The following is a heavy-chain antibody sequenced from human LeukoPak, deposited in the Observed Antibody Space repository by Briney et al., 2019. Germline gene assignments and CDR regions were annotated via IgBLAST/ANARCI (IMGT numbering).Heavy chain of an antibody. D-gene: IGHD6-13*01. J-gene: IGHJ5*02. Sequence: GGSLRLSCAASGFTFSSFWMSWVRQAPGKGLEWVSVIYSGGSTYYADSVKGRFTISRDNSKDTLYLQMNSLRAEDTAVYYCARGRGSSWIKNWFDPWGQGTLVTVSS. V-gene: IGHV3-53*01. CDR1: GFTFSSFW. CDR3: ARGRGSSWIKNWFDP. CDR2: IYSGGST.